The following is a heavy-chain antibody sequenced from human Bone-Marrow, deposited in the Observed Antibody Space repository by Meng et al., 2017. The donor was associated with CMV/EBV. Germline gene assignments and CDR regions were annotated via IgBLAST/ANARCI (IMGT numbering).Heavy chain of an antibody. V-gene: IGHV4-4*02. CDR3: ASTTTIFGVVRGFDP. CDR2: SYHSGST. J-gene: IGHJ5*02. D-gene: IGHD3-3*01. CDR1: DSSISSSSG. Sequence: SDSSISSSSGWNWVRQPPGKGLEWIGKSYHSGSTNYNPSLKSRVTISVDKSKNQFSLKLSSVTAADTAVYYCASTTTIFGVVRGFDPWGQGTLVTVSS.